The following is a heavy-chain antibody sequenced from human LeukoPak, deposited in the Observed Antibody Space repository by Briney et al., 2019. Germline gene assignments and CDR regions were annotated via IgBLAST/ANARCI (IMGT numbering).Heavy chain of an antibody. CDR1: GFTFSSYW. Sequence: QPGRSLRLSCAASGFTFSSYWMQWVRQAPGKGLVWVSHIKSDGSNTSYADFVKGRFTISRDNAKNTLCLQMNSLRAEDTAVYYCARELVGASLGYWGQGTLVTVSS. D-gene: IGHD1-26*01. J-gene: IGHJ4*02. CDR3: ARELVGASLGY. CDR2: IKSDGSNT. V-gene: IGHV3-74*01.